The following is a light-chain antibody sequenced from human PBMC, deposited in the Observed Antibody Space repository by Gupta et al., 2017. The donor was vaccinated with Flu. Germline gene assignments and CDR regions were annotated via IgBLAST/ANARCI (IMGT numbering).Light chain of an antibody. CDR1: QSVLYRSNNKNY. CDR3: HHYCSNSPA. V-gene: IGKV4-1*01. Sequence: IVMPQSPDSLAVSLGARATLYCKSSQSVLYRSNNKNYYAWSQQTPAKPIKLLIDDASTRESGVPDRFSGSGSGADCTLTSSALQAEDGSGYFCHHYCSNSPAFGPGTKVEIK. J-gene: IGKJ3*01. CDR2: DAS.